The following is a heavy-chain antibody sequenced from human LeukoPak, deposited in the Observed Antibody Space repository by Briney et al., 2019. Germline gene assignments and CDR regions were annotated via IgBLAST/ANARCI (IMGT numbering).Heavy chain of an antibody. CDR1: GDSISSSSYS. Sequence: PSETLSLACTVYGDSISSSSYSSGWIRQPPGKGLEWIVYIYYNGSTNYHPSLKSRVTISVDTSKNQFSLKLSSVTAADTAVYYCARDGGDGSGIDYWGQGTLVTVSS. D-gene: IGHD3-10*01. J-gene: IGHJ4*02. CDR2: IYYNGST. V-gene: IGHV4-61*01. CDR3: ARDGGDGSGIDY.